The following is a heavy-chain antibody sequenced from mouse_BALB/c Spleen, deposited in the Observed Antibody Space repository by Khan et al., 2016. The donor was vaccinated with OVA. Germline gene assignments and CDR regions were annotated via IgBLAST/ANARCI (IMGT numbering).Heavy chain of an antibody. CDR3: ARLEDI. J-gene: IGHJ2*01. CDR1: GFSLTSYG. Sequence: QVQLKQSGPGLVAPSQSLSITCTVSGFSLTSYGVHWVRQPPGKGLEWLGVIWAGGSTNYNSALMSRLSISKDNSKSQVFLKMNSLLTDDTAMYYCARLEDIGGQGTTLTVSS. CDR2: IWAGGST. D-gene: IGHD1-3*01. V-gene: IGHV2-9*02.